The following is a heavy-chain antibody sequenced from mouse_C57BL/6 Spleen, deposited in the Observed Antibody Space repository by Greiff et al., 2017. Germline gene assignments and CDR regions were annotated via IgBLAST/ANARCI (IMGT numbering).Heavy chain of an antibody. D-gene: IGHD2-5*01. Sequence: QVQLQQPGTELVKPGASVKPSCKASGYTFTSYWMHWVKQRPGQGLEWIGNINPSNGGTNYNEKFKSKATLAVDKSSSTAYMQLSSLTSEDSAVYYCARTSSGYSNFYWYFDVWGTGTTVTVSS. CDR3: ARTSSGYSNFYWYFDV. CDR1: GYTFTSYW. J-gene: IGHJ1*03. V-gene: IGHV1-53*01. CDR2: INPSNGGT.